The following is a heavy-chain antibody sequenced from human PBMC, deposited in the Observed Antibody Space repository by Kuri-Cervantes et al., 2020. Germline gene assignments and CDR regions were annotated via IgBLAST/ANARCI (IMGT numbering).Heavy chain of an antibody. Sequence: GGSLRLSCAASGFTFSTHAMSWVRQAPGKGLEWVSAISGSGNTNYAESVKGWFTISRDNSKNSLYLQMNSLRAEDTAVYYCARDGEVVADLWGQGTLVTVSS. V-gene: IGHV3-23*01. CDR2: ISGSGNT. D-gene: IGHD2-15*01. CDR1: GFTFSTHA. CDR3: ARDGEVVADL. J-gene: IGHJ5*02.